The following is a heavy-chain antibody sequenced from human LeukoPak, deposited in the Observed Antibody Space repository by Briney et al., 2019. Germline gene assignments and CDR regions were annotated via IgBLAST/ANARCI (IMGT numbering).Heavy chain of an antibody. CDR2: IRGSTTTI. CDR3: ARDARSHCGTDACYGPYFDY. CDR1: GFTFSTSS. V-gene: IGHV3-48*02. Sequence: GGSLTLSCPSTGFTFSTSSMNWVRQTPGKGLEWISYIRGSTTTIYYADYVKDRFTISRGNAKNSLYLQMNDLRDEDTGVYFCARDARSHCGTDACYGPYFDYWGQGSLVTVSS. D-gene: IGHD2-2*01. J-gene: IGHJ4*02.